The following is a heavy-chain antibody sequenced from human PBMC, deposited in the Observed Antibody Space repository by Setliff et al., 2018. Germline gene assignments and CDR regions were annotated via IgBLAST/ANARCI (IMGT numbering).Heavy chain of an antibody. CDR2: ITTSGSAT. CDR3: EGRAVADRGFDI. V-gene: IGHV3-48*03. J-gene: IGHJ3*02. Sequence: SCAVSGFIFSSYEMNWVRQAPGKGLEWVSSITTSGSATYYAESVRGRFTISRDNAKNSLYLQMNSLRAEDTAVYYCEGRAVADRGFDIWGQGTTVTVSS. D-gene: IGHD6-19*01. CDR1: GFIFSSYE.